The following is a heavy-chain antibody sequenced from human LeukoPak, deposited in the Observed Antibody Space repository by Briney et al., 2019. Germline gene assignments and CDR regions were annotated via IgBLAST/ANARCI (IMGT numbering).Heavy chain of an antibody. J-gene: IGHJ4*02. Sequence: SETLSLSCAVYGGSFSGYYWSWIRQPPGKGLEWIGEINHSGSTNYNPSLKSRVTISVDTSKNQFSLKLSSVTAADTAVYYCARGRWFQLFDYWGQGTLVTVSS. CDR2: INHSGST. CDR1: GGSFSGYY. V-gene: IGHV4-34*01. CDR3: ARGRWFQLFDY. D-gene: IGHD4-23*01.